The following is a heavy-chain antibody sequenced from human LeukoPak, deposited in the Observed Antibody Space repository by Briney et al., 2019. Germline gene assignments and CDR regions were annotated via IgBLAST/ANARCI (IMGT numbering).Heavy chain of an antibody. CDR1: GGSISSGGYY. Sequence: PSETLSLTCTVSGGSISSGGYYWSWIRQHPGKGLEWIGYIYYSGSTYYNPSLKSRVTISVDTSKNQFSLKLSSVTAADTAVYYCARVYYYDSSGPFDYWGQGTLVTVSS. CDR2: IYYSGST. D-gene: IGHD3-22*01. J-gene: IGHJ4*02. V-gene: IGHV4-31*03. CDR3: ARVYYYDSSGPFDY.